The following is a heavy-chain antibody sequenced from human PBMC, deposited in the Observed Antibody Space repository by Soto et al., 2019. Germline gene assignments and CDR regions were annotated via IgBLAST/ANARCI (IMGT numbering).Heavy chain of an antibody. D-gene: IGHD3-3*01. V-gene: IGHV1-18*01. CDR1: GYTFTSYG. J-gene: IGHJ4*02. Sequence: GASVKVSCKASGYTFTSYGISWVRQAPGQGLEWMGWISAYNGNTNYAQKLQGRVTMTTDTSTSTAYMELRSLRSDDTAVYYCAREAPEITIFGVDQAPHFDSWGQGTMVTVSS. CDR3: AREAPEITIFGVDQAPHFDS. CDR2: ISAYNGNT.